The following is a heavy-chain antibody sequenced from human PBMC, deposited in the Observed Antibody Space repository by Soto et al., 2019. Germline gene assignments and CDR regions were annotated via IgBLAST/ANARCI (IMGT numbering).Heavy chain of an antibody. V-gene: IGHV1-18*04. CDR2: ISAYNGNT. J-gene: IGHJ5*02. CDR1: GYTFTSYG. D-gene: IGHD6-19*01. Sequence: QVQLVQSGAEVKKPGASVKVSCKASGYTFTSYGISWVRQAPGQGLEWMGWISAYNGNTNYAQKLQGRVTMTTDTYTSTAYMELRGLRSDDTAVYYCARDRGSGPKKGFSNWFDPWGQGTLVTVSS. CDR3: ARDRGSGPKKGFSNWFDP.